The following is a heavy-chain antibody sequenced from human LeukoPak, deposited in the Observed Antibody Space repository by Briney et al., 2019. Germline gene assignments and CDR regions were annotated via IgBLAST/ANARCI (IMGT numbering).Heavy chain of an antibody. CDR3: AKGDGRFRYLDY. CDR2: IWYDGSNK. Sequence: GRSLRLSCAASGFTFSTYGMHWVRQAPGEGLEWVAVIWYDGSNKYYADSVKGRFTISRDNSENTLYLQMNSLRAEDTAVYYCAKGDGRFRYLDYWGQGTLVTVSS. J-gene: IGHJ4*02. CDR1: GFTFSTYG. V-gene: IGHV3-33*06. D-gene: IGHD1-26*01.